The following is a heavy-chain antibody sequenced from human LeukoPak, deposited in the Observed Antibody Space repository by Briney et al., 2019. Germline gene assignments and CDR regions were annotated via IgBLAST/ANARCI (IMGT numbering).Heavy chain of an antibody. Sequence: GGSLRLSCAASGFTFSSYWMHWVRQAPGKGLVWVSRINSDGSSTSYVDSVKGRFTISRDNAKNTLYLQMNSLRAEDTAVYYCARDSGYSSLFDYWGQGALVTVSS. CDR3: ARDSGYSSLFDY. D-gene: IGHD6-13*01. J-gene: IGHJ4*02. V-gene: IGHV3-74*01. CDR2: INSDGSST. CDR1: GFTFSSYW.